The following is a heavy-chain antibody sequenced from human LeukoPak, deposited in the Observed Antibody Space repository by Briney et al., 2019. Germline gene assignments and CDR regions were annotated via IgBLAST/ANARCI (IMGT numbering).Heavy chain of an antibody. J-gene: IGHJ6*02. CDR2: ISYDGSNK. CDR3: ARELTYSYGMDV. V-gene: IGHV3-30-3*01. CDR1: GFTFSSYA. Sequence: GGSLRLSCAASGFTFSSYAMPWVRQAPGKGLEWVAVISYDGSNKYYADSVKGRFTISRDNSKNTLYLQMNSLRAEDTAVYYCARELTYSYGMDVWGQGTTVTVSS.